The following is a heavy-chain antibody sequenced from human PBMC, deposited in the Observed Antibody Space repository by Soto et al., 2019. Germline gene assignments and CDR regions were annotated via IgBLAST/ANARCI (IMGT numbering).Heavy chain of an antibody. J-gene: IGHJ3*02. V-gene: IGHV4-39*01. CDR2: IYYSGST. CDR3: ARLRPLDAFDI. CDR1: GGSISSSSYY. D-gene: IGHD4-17*01. Sequence: SETPSLTXTVSGGSISSSSYYWGWIHQPPGKGLEWIGSIYYSGSTYYNPSLKSRVTISVDTSKNQFSLKLSSVTAADTAVYYCARLRPLDAFDIWGQGTMVTVSS.